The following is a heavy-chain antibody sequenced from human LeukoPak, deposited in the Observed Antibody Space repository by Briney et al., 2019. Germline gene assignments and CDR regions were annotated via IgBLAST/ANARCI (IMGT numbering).Heavy chain of an antibody. V-gene: IGHV4-59*01. D-gene: IGHD2-15*01. Sequence: KPSETLSLTCTVSGGSISNYYWSWIRQPPGKGLEWLGYIYYTGSTNYNPSLKSRVTMSVDTSKNQFSLKLSSVTAADTAVYYCARFMCSGDSCPPYFDYWGQGTLVTVSS. CDR1: GGSISNYY. CDR2: IYYTGST. CDR3: ARFMCSGDSCPPYFDY. J-gene: IGHJ4*02.